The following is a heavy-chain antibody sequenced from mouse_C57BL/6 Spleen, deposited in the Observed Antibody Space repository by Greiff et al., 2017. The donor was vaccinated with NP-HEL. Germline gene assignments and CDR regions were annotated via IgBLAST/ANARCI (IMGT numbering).Heavy chain of an antibody. CDR2: ISSGSSTT. Sequence: EVQGVESGGGLVKPGGSLKLSCAASGFTFSDYGMHWVRQAPEKGLEWVAYISSGSSTTYYADTVKGRFTITRDNAKNTLFLQMTSLRSEDTAMYYCAIYSKSYAMDYWGQGTSVTVAS. CDR3: AIYSKSYAMDY. D-gene: IGHD2-5*01. J-gene: IGHJ4*01. CDR1: GFTFSDYG. V-gene: IGHV5-17*01.